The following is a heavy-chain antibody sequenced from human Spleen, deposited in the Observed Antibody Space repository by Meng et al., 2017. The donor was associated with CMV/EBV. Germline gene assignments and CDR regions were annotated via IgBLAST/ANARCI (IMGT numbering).Heavy chain of an antibody. D-gene: IGHD3-10*01. CDR1: GYSCTSYW. CDR2: IYPGDSDT. CDR3: ARAMVRGLNWFDP. J-gene: IGHJ5*02. Sequence: KGPGYSCTSYWIGWVRQMPGKGLEWMGIIYPGDSDTRYSPSFQGQGTISADKSISTAYLQWSSLKASDTAMYYCARAMVRGLNWFDPWGQGTLVTVSS. V-gene: IGHV5-51*01.